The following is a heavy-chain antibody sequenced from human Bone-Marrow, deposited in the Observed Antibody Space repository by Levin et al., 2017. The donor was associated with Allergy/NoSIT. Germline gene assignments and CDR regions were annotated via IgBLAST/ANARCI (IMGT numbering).Heavy chain of an antibody. D-gene: IGHD6-6*01. Sequence: PGGSLRLSCAASGFTFSSYRMNWVRQAPGKGLEWVSYISSSSDTIYYADSVKGRFTISRDNAKNSLYLQMNSLRDEDTAVYYCARGRGFEYSSSSDAFDIWGQGTVVTVSS. V-gene: IGHV3-48*02. CDR3: ARGRGFEYSSSSDAFDI. CDR2: ISSSSDTI. CDR1: GFTFSSYR. J-gene: IGHJ3*02.